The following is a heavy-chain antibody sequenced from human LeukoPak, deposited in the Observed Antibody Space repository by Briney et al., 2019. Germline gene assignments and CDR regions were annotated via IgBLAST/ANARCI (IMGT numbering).Heavy chain of an antibody. D-gene: IGHD3-10*01. J-gene: IGHJ6*03. Sequence: SETLSLTCAVYGGSFSGYYWSWIRQPPGKGLEWIGEINHSGSTNYNPSLKSRVTISVDTSKNQFSLKLSSVTAADTAVYYCARVRGTRRLDRGTWPSYYCYYMDVWGKGTTVTVSS. CDR1: GGSFSGYY. CDR2: INHSGST. CDR3: ARVRGTRRLDRGTWPSYYCYYMDV. V-gene: IGHV4-34*01.